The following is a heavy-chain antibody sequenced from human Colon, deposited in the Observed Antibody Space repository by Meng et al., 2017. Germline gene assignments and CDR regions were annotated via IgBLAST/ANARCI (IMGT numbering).Heavy chain of an antibody. Sequence: VRVVRAVSGLNEPGDAVKVSCKAAGYTFIKYAINWVRQAPGQGLEWMGWINTHTGNPTYGQGFTGRFVLSSDTSVSTANLQISSLKAEDTAVYYCARGGPYPDSSGFHWYFDLWGRGTLVTVSS. CDR1: GYTFIKYA. J-gene: IGHJ2*01. V-gene: IGHV7-4-1*02. CDR2: INTHTGNP. D-gene: IGHD3-22*01. CDR3: ARGGPYPDSSGFHWYFDL.